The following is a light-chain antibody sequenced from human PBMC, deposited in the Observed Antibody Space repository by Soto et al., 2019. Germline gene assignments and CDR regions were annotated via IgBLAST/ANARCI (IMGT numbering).Light chain of an antibody. Sequence: QSALTQPASVSGSPGQSITISCTGTSSDVGGYNYVSWYQQHPGKAPKLMIYDVSNRPSGVSNRFSGSKSGNTASLTISGRQAEDEADYYCRSYTSSSTPYVFGTGTKVTVL. J-gene: IGLJ1*01. V-gene: IGLV2-14*01. CDR3: RSYTSSSTPYV. CDR2: DVS. CDR1: SSDVGGYNY.